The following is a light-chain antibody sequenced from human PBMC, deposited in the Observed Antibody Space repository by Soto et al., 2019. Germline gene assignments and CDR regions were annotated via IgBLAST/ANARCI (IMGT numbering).Light chain of an antibody. Sequence: LTQPPSVSGAPGQRVTISCTGSSSNNGAGYDVHWYQQLPGTAPKLLIYHNSNRPSGVPDRFSGSKSGTSASLAITGLQAEDEADYYCQSYDSSLSGSRVFGTGTRSPS. V-gene: IGLV1-40*01. CDR2: HNS. J-gene: IGLJ1*01. CDR1: SSNNGAGYD. CDR3: QSYDSSLSGSRV.